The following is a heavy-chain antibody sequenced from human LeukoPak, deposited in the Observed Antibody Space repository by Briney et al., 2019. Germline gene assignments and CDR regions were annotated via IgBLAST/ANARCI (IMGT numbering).Heavy chain of an antibody. V-gene: IGHV1-18*01. D-gene: IGHD2-15*01. CDR1: GYTFTSYG. J-gene: IGHJ4*02. CDR2: ISAYNGNT. Sequence: ASVTVSCKASGYTFTSYGISWVRQAPGQGLEWMGRISAYNGNTNYAQKLQGRVTMTTDTSTSTAYMELRSLRSDDTAVYYCARGARDIVVVVAATSEFDYWGQGTLVTVSS. CDR3: ARGARDIVVVVAATSEFDY.